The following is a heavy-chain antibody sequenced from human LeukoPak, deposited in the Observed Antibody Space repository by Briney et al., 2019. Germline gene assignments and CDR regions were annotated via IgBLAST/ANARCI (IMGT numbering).Heavy chain of an antibody. CDR2: IYSGGKT. V-gene: IGHV3-53*01. D-gene: IGHD3-22*01. Sequence: GGSLRLSCAASGFTVSSNYMSWVRQAPGKGLDWVSVIYSGGKTYYADSVEGRFTISRDNSKNTLYLQMNGLRAEDTAVYYCARGVANYYDSSGYQNWGQGTLVTVSS. CDR3: ARGVANYYDSSGYQN. J-gene: IGHJ4*02. CDR1: GFTVSSNY.